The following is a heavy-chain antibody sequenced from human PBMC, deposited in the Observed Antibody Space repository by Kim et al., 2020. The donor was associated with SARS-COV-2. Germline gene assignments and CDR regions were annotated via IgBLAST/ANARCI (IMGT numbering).Heavy chain of an antibody. CDR3: ASAGYCSSTSCYDDAFDI. CDR2: IYYSGST. D-gene: IGHD2-2*01. Sequence: SETLSLTCTVSGGSISSSSYYWGWIRQPPGKGLEWIGSIYYSGSTYYNPSLKSRVTISVDTSKNQFSLKLSSVTAADTAVYYCASAGYCSSTSCYDDAFDIWGQGTMVTVSS. CDR1: GGSISSSSYY. V-gene: IGHV4-39*01. J-gene: IGHJ3*02.